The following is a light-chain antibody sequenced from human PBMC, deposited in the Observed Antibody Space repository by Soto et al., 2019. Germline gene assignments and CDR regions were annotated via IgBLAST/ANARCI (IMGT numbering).Light chain of an antibody. Sequence: QAVVTQPPSGSGAPGQRVTISCTGSSSNIGAGYDVHWYQQLPGTAPKLLIYGNSNRPSGVPDRFSGSKSGTSASLAITGLQAEDEAYYYCQSYDSSLSGVVFGGGTKLTLL. CDR2: GNS. CDR3: QSYDSSLSGVV. J-gene: IGLJ2*01. CDR1: SSNIGAGYD. V-gene: IGLV1-40*01.